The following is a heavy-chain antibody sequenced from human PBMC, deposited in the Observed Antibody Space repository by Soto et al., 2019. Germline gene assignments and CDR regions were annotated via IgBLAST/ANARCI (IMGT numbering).Heavy chain of an antibody. D-gene: IGHD3-22*01. CDR1: GGSISSGGYY. V-gene: IGHV4-61*08. J-gene: IGHJ5*02. CDR2: IYYSGST. Sequence: SETLSLTCTVSGGSISSGGYYWSWIRQPPGKGLEWIGYIYYSGSTNYNPSLKSRVTISVDTSKNQFSLKLSSVTAADTAVYYCARGYYYDSSGYYSPWGQGTLVTVSS. CDR3: ARGYYYDSSGYYSP.